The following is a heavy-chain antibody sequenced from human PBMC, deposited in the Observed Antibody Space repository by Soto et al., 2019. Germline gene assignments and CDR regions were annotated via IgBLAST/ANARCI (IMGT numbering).Heavy chain of an antibody. D-gene: IGHD5-12*01. CDR2: ITSAGTT. CDR3: ASRAIYTVATDY. CDR1: ESAFRSYG. Sequence: GGSLRLSCVASESAFRSYGMSWVRQAPGKGLEWVSCITSAGTTYYADSVKGRFTISRDSSKNTLFLQMNSLRAEDSAIYYCASRAIYTVATDYWGQGTLVTVSS. J-gene: IGHJ4*02. V-gene: IGHV3-23*01.